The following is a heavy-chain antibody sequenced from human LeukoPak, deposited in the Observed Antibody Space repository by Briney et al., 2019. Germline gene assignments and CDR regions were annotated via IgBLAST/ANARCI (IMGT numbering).Heavy chain of an antibody. Sequence: SETLSLTCTASGGSISSYYWSWIRQPPGKGLEWIGYIYYSGSTNYNPSLKSRVTISVDTSKNQFSLKLSSVTAADTAVYYCARHEGSFDYWGQGTLVTVSS. CDR1: GGSISSYY. CDR3: ARHEGSFDY. J-gene: IGHJ4*02. CDR2: IYYSGST. V-gene: IGHV4-59*08.